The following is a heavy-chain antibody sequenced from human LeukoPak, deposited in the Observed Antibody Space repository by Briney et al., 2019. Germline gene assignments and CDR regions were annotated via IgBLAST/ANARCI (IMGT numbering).Heavy chain of an antibody. D-gene: IGHD1-26*01. Sequence: GASVKVSCKASGGTFSSYAISLVRQAPGQGLEWMGGIIPIFGTANYAQKFQGRVTITTDESTSTAYMELSSLRSEDTAVYYCARNRVGASGPRHWGQGTLVTVSS. CDR2: IIPIFGTA. V-gene: IGHV1-69*05. J-gene: IGHJ4*02. CDR3: ARNRVGASGPRH. CDR1: GGTFSSYA.